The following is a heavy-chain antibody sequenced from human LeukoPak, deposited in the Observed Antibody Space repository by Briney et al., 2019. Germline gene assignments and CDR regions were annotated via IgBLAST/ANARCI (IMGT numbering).Heavy chain of an antibody. Sequence: GGSLRLSCAASGFTFSSYAMNWVRQAPGKGLEWVSAISGSGGSTYYADSVKGRFTISRDNSKNTLYLQMNSLRAEDTAVHYCANRYCRGGSCYLDYWGQGTLVTVSS. D-gene: IGHD2-15*01. CDR1: GFTFSSYA. J-gene: IGHJ4*02. CDR2: ISGSGGST. V-gene: IGHV3-23*01. CDR3: ANRYCRGGSCYLDY.